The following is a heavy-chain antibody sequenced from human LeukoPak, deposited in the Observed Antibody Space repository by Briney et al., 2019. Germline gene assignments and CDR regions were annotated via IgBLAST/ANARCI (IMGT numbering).Heavy chain of an antibody. D-gene: IGHD3-22*01. CDR1: GGSISSYY. V-gene: IGHV4-59*01. CDR3: ARDRTYYYDSSGYYGNYYYYYGMDV. Sequence: SETLSLTCTVSGGSISSYYWSWIRQPAGEGLEWIGCIYYTGSTNYNPSLKSRATISVDTSKNQFSLKLSSVTAADTAVYYCARDRTYYYDSSGYYGNYYYYYGMDVWGQGTTVTVSS. J-gene: IGHJ6*02. CDR2: IYYTGST.